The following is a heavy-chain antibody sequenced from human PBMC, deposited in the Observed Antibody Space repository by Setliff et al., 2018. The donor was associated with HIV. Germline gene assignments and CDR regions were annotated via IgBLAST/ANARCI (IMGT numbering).Heavy chain of an antibody. V-gene: IGHV1-46*01. CDR3: ARGLGNFVPDLIGYFDY. Sequence: ASVKVSCKASGYSFTSYIIHWVRQAPGQGLEWMGIINPSGGSTSYAQKFQGRVTMTRDTSTSTVYMELSSLRSEDTAIYYCARGLGNFVPDLIGYFDYWGQGTLVTVSS. CDR2: INPSGGST. D-gene: IGHD3-3*02. CDR1: GYSFTSYI. J-gene: IGHJ4*02.